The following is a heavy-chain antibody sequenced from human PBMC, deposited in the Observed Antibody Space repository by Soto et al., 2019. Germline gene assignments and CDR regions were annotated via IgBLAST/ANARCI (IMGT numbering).Heavy chain of an antibody. V-gene: IGHV3-23*01. CDR1: GFTFSNYA. D-gene: IGHD3-9*01. CDR2: ISGGGDNT. J-gene: IGHJ4*02. Sequence: GGSLRLSCAASGFTFSNYAVSWVRQAPGKGLEWVSGISGGGDNTYYAESVKGRFTISRDNSKNMLYLQMNSLGAEDTAVYHWAKGYYDILTGLDYSGQGTLVTVAS. CDR3: AKGYYDILTGLDY.